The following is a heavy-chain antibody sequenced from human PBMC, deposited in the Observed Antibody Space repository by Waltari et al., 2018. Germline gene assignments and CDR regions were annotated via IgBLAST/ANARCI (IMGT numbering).Heavy chain of an antibody. CDR2: INAGNGNT. V-gene: IGHV1-3*01. CDR3: ARDGYSSGWYGGA. CDR1: GYTFTSYA. J-gene: IGHJ5*02. Sequence: QVQLVQSGAEVKKPGASVKVSCKASGYTFTSYAMHWVRQAPGQRLEWMGWINAGNGNTKYSQKFQGRVTITRDTSASTAYMEMSSLRSEDTAVYYCARDGYSSGWYGGAWGQGTLVTVSS. D-gene: IGHD6-19*01.